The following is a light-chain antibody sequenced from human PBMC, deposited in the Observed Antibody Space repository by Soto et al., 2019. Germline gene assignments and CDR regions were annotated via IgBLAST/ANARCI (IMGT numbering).Light chain of an antibody. J-gene: IGKJ1*01. Sequence: IQMTQSASTLTACVGDRVTITCRASQSINTWLAWYQQKTGKAPRLLIYGASRLESGVPSRFSGSGSGTEFTLTISSLHPDDFATYYCHQHKTYFLTFGQGTNVEIK. V-gene: IGKV1-5*03. CDR2: GAS. CDR3: HQHKTYFLT. CDR1: QSINTW.